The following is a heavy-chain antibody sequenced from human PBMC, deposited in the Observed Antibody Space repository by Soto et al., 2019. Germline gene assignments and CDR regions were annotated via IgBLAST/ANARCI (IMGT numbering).Heavy chain of an antibody. V-gene: IGHV4-59*01. CDR1: GGSISSYY. D-gene: IGHD3-22*01. CDR2: IYYSGST. J-gene: IGHJ5*02. CDR3: ARAMIYWFDP. Sequence: SETLSLTCTVSGGSISSYYWSWIRQPPGKGLEWIGYIYYSGSTNYNPSLKSRVTISVDTSKNQFSLKLSSATAADTAVYYCARAMIYWFDPWGQGTLVTVSS.